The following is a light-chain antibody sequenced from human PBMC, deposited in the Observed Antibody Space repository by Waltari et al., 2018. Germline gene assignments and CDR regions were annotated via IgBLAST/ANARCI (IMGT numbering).Light chain of an antibody. V-gene: IGKV1-5*03. CDR3: QQYNSFSSM. Sequence: DIQMTQSPSTLSASVGDRVTITCRASQSISSWLAWYQQKPGKAPNLLIYKASTLQSGVPSRFSGSGVGTEFTLTISSLQPDDFATYYCQQYNSFSSMFGQGTKVEIK. J-gene: IGKJ1*01. CDR2: KAS. CDR1: QSISSW.